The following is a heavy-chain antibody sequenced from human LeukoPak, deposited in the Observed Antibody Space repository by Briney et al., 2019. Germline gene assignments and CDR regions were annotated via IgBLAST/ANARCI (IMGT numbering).Heavy chain of an antibody. CDR1: GFTFVGNA. CDR2: VSGSGGSS. V-gene: IGHV3-23*01. Sequence: PGGSLRLSCATSGFTFVGNAMSWVRQAPGKGLEWVSGVSGSGGSSHYADSVKGRFTISVDNSKNTLHLQMNSLRAEDTAVYYCAKGGLGGYNAVFDHWGQGTLVTVSS. D-gene: IGHD5-24*01. CDR3: AKGGLGGYNAVFDH. J-gene: IGHJ4*02.